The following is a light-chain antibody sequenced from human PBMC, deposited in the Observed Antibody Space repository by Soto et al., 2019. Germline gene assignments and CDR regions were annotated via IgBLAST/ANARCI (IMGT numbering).Light chain of an antibody. CDR1: QSISSY. V-gene: IGKV1-39*01. Sequence: DIQMTQSPSSLSASVGDRVTITCRASQSISSYLNWYQQKPGKAPNLLIYAASSLQSGVPSRFSGSGSGTDFTLTISSLQPEDVATYYCQKYDGVPLTFGGGTKV. CDR3: QKYDGVPLT. J-gene: IGKJ4*01. CDR2: AAS.